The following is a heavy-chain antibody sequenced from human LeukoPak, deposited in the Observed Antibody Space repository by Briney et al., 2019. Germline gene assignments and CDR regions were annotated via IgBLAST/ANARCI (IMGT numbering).Heavy chain of an antibody. CDR1: VGSTVSST. Sequence: PSETLSSTPTVSVGSTVSSTGAWFGQPAGRGRGWMGLILPVGSTNYNPSLKSRVTMSVDTSKNQFSLKLSSVTAADTAVYYCARDGDIVVVPAAIGPRDAFDIWGQGTMVTVSS. V-gene: IGHV4-4*07. CDR3: ARDGDIVVVPAAIGPRDAFDI. CDR2: ILPVGST. J-gene: IGHJ3*02. D-gene: IGHD2-2*01.